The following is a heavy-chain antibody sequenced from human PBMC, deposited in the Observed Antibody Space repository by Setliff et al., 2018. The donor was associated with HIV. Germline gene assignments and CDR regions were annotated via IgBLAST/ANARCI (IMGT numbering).Heavy chain of an antibody. CDR1: GYTFTSYY. Sequence: ASVKVSCKASGYTFTSYYLHWLRQAPGQGLEWMGISYPSDGRTQYAQKFRGRVTITSDRSVSTAYMELSSLRSEDMVVYSCVRPYYDILTGSLAIYDYWGQGTLVTVSS. CDR2: SYPSDGRT. CDR3: VRPYYDILTGSLAIYDY. J-gene: IGHJ4*02. D-gene: IGHD3-9*01. V-gene: IGHV1-46*01.